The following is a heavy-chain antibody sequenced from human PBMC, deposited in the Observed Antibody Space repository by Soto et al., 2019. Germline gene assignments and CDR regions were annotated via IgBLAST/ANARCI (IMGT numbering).Heavy chain of an antibody. Sequence: GGSLRLSCAASGFTFSSYAMSWVRQAPGKGLEWVSAISGSGGSTYYADSVKGRFTISRDNSKNTLYLKMNSLRAEDTAVYYCAKDLDITIFGVVHLWDYWGQGTLVTVSS. J-gene: IGHJ4*02. CDR3: AKDLDITIFGVVHLWDY. CDR2: ISGSGGST. D-gene: IGHD3-3*01. V-gene: IGHV3-23*01. CDR1: GFTFSSYA.